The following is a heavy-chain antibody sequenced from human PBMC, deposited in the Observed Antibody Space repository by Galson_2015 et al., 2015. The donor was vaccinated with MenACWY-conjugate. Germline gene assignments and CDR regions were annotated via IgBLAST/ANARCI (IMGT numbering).Heavy chain of an antibody. V-gene: IGHV3-7*03. CDR3: ARDLGFYCSRNDCYSPY. J-gene: IGHJ4*02. CDR2: IKQDGSEK. Sequence: SLRLSCAASGFIFNNYLMSWVRQVPGKGPEWVANIKQDGSEKYYVDSVRGRFTISRDNAKNSLYLQMNSLRAEDTAVYYCARDLGFYCSRNDCYSPYWGQGTLVTVSS. D-gene: IGHD2-2*01. CDR1: GFIFNNYL.